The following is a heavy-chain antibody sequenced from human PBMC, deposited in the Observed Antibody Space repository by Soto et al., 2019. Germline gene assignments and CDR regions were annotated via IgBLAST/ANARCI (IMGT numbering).Heavy chain of an antibody. J-gene: IGHJ1*01. CDR1: GAYISDFS. CDR2: ITVNGNT. CDR3: ARESGENWAYEAH. V-gene: IGHV4-4*07. Sequence: PSETLSLTCTVSGAYISDFSWGWIRQPAGKGLEWIGRITVNGNTQYNPSFRSRVTMSMDTSRNQFSLNLQSATAADTALYYCARESGENWAYEAHWGQGTLVTVSS. D-gene: IGHD7-27*01.